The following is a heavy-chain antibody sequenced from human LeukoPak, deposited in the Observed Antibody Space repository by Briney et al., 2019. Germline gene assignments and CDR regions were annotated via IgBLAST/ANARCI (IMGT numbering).Heavy chain of an antibody. CDR1: GGSISSSSYY. Sequence: SETLSLTCTVSGGSISSSSYYWGWIRQPPGKGLEWIGEINHSGSTNYNPSLKSRVTISVDTSKNQFSLKLSSVTAADTAVYYCELIAAAGTDWFDPWGQGTLVTVSS. J-gene: IGHJ5*02. V-gene: IGHV4-39*07. D-gene: IGHD6-13*01. CDR3: ELIAAAGTDWFDP. CDR2: INHSGST.